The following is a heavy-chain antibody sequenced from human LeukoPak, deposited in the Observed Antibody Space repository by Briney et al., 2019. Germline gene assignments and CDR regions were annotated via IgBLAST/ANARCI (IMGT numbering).Heavy chain of an antibody. V-gene: IGHV1-46*01. J-gene: IGHJ5*02. Sequence: ASVKVSCKASGYTFTSYSMHLVRQAPGQGLEWMGIINPSGGSANYAQKFQGRVTSTRDTSTSTVYMELNSLRSEDTVMYYCARQEQDIVELVAANWFDLWGQGTLVTVSS. CDR1: GYTFTSYS. D-gene: IGHD2-15*01. CDR3: ARQEQDIVELVAANWFDL. CDR2: INPSGGSA.